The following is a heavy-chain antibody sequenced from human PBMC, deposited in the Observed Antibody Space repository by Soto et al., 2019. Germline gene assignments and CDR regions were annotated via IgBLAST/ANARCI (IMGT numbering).Heavy chain of an antibody. J-gene: IGHJ5*02. Sequence: SETLSLTCTVSGGSISSGGYYWSWIRQHPGKGLEWIGYIYYSGSTYYNPSLKSRVTISVDTSKNQFSLKLSSVTAADTAVYYCARVGQSRDRYNYDWFDPWGQGTLVTVSS. V-gene: IGHV4-31*03. CDR2: IYYSGST. CDR3: ARVGQSRDRYNYDWFDP. D-gene: IGHD5-12*01. CDR1: GGSISSGGYY.